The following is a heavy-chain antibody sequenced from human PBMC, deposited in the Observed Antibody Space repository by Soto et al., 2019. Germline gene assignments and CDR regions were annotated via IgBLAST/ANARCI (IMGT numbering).Heavy chain of an antibody. D-gene: IGHD6-19*01. CDR3: ARLKWLVKSGYFQH. J-gene: IGHJ1*01. Sequence: GGSLRLSCAASGFTVSSNYMSWVRQAPGKGLEWVSVIYSGGSTYYADSVKGRFTISRHNSKNTLYLQMNSLRAEDTAVYYCARLKWLVKSGYFQHWGQGTLVTVSS. CDR1: GFTVSSNY. CDR2: IYSGGST. V-gene: IGHV3-53*04.